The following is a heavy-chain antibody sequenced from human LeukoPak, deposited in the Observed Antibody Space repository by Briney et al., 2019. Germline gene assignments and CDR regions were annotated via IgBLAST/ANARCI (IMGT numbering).Heavy chain of an antibody. CDR2: VLRSGST. V-gene: IGHV4-61*01. CDR3: ATYYDTSGYRFDY. D-gene: IGHD3-22*01. J-gene: IGHJ4*02. Sequence: SETLSLTCTVSGGSVSSGSYYWSWIRQPPGKGLEWIGEVLRSGSTNYNPSLKSRVTMSIDKSKNQFSLKVNSVTAADTAVYYCATYYDTSGYRFDYWGQGTLVTVSS. CDR1: GGSVSSGSYY.